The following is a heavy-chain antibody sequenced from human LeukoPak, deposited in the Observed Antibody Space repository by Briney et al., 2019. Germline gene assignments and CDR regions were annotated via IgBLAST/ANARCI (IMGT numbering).Heavy chain of an antibody. CDR3: AGARGGSGNFDY. J-gene: IGHJ4*02. Sequence: SETLSLTCTVSGGSISSYYWTWIRQPPGEGLEWIGYIYTSGITNYDPSLKRRVSISLHTSKNQFSLRLNSVTAADTAVYYCAGARGGSGNFDYWGQGTLVTVSS. D-gene: IGHD3-16*01. CDR2: IYTSGIT. V-gene: IGHV4-4*09. CDR1: GGSISSYY.